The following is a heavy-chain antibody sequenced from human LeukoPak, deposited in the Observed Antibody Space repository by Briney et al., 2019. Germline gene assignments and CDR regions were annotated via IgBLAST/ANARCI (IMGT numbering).Heavy chain of an antibody. V-gene: IGHV1-18*01. Sequence: GASVKVSCKASGYTFTSYGISWVRQAPGQGLEWMGWISAYNGNTNYAQKLQGRVTMTTDTSTSTAYMELRSLRSDDTAVYYCASKGGGSLGGDYYYYMDVWGKGTTVTVSS. D-gene: IGHD1-26*01. CDR1: GYTFTSYG. J-gene: IGHJ6*03. CDR2: ISAYNGNT. CDR3: ASKGGGSLGGDYYYYMDV.